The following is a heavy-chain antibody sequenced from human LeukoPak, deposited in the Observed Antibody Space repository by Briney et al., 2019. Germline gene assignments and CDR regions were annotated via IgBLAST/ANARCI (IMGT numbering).Heavy chain of an antibody. CDR3: ARATPYYYGSGSLRSYYYGMDV. CDR2: IYYSGST. Sequence: SETLSLTCTVSGGSISSSSYYWGWIRQPPGKGLEWIGSIYYSGSTYYNPSLKSRVTISVDTSKNQFSLKLSSVTAADTAVYYCARATPYYYGSGSLRSYYYGMDVWGQGTTVTVSS. J-gene: IGHJ6*02. CDR1: GGSISSSSYY. D-gene: IGHD3-10*01. V-gene: IGHV4-39*07.